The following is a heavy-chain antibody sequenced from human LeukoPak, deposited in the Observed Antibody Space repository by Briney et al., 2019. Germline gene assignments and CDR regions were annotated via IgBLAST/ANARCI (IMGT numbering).Heavy chain of an antibody. CDR3: AKDWVAVAGKGFFDY. CDR1: GFTFSSYA. CDR2: IGYSGGDI. V-gene: IGHV3-23*01. Sequence: GGSLRLSCAASGFTFSSYAMTWVRQAPGKGLEWVSVIGYSGGDIQYADSVKGRFTISRDNSKNTLYRQMNSLRVEDTAVYYCAKDWVAVAGKGFFDYWGQGTLVTVSS. D-gene: IGHD6-19*01. J-gene: IGHJ4*02.